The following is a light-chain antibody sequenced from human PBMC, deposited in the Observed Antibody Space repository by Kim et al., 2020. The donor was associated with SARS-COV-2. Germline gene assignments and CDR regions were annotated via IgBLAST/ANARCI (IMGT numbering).Light chain of an antibody. CDR3: QQYGSSLWT. Sequence: SPGESATLSCRASQSVSSSYLAWYQQKPGQAPRLLIYGASSRATGIPDMFSGSGSGTDFTLTISRLEPEDFAVYYCQQYGSSLWTFGQGTKVDIK. CDR2: GAS. J-gene: IGKJ1*01. V-gene: IGKV3-20*01. CDR1: QSVSSSY.